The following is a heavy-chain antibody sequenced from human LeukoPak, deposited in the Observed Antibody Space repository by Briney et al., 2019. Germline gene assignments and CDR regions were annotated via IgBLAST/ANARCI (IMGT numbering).Heavy chain of an antibody. CDR3: ARETYSLADV. V-gene: IGHV3-33*01. CDR2: TWFDDSYQ. D-gene: IGHD4-11*01. CDR1: GLSFSSHG. J-gene: IGHJ6*02. Sequence: GGSLRLSCAASGLSFSSHGMHWVRQAPGKGLEWVGVTWFDDSYQHYAGSVRGRFTISRDNSKNTVYLQMNSLRAEDTAVYYCARETYSLADVWGQGTTVIVSS.